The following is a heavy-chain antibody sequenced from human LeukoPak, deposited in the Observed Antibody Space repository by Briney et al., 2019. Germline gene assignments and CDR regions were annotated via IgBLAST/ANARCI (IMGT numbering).Heavy chain of an antibody. CDR1: VFTFSSYG. CDR3: ARLFTAMAPFDY. Sequence: QPGRSLRLSCAASVFTFSSYGMHWVRQAPGKGLEWVAVIWYDGSNKYYADSVKGRFTISRDNSKNTLYLQMNSLRAEDTAVYYCARLFTAMAPFDYWGQGTLVTVSS. CDR2: IWYDGSNK. D-gene: IGHD5-18*01. J-gene: IGHJ4*02. V-gene: IGHV3-33*01.